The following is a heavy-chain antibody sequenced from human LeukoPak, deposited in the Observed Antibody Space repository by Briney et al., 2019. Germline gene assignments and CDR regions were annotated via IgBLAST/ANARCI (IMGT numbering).Heavy chain of an antibody. J-gene: IGHJ4*02. D-gene: IGHD6-13*01. V-gene: IGHV3-23*01. Sequence: GGSLRLSCAASGFTFSSYEMNWVRQAPGKGLEWVSAISGSGGSTYYADSVKGRFAISRDNSKNTLYLQMNSLRAEDTAVYYCARYTTAAAQGFYFDYWGQGTLVTVSS. CDR2: ISGSGGST. CDR1: GFTFSSYE. CDR3: ARYTTAAAQGFYFDY.